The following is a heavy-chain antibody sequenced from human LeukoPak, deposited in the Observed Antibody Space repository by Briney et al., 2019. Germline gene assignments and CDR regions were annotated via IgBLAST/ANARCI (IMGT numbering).Heavy chain of an antibody. Sequence: SETLSLTCTVSGGSISSSSCYWGWIRQPPGKGLEWIGNIYYSGSTYYNPSLKSRVTISVDTSKNQFSLKVTSVTAADTAVYYCAILVRGGRFDPWGQGTLVTVSS. J-gene: IGHJ5*02. D-gene: IGHD3-10*01. CDR3: AILVRGGRFDP. V-gene: IGHV4-39*01. CDR1: GGSISSSSCY. CDR2: IYYSGST.